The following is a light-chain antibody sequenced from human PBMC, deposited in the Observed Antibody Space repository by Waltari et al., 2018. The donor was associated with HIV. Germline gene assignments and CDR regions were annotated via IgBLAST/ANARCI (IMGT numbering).Light chain of an antibody. CDR2: DAS. Sequence: EIVLTQSPATLSLSPGERATPPCTASQSIRSYLAWYQQKPGQAPRLLIYDASHRATGIPARFSGSGSATDFTLTISSLEPEDFAVYYCQHRSSWPRGTFGQGTKLEIK. J-gene: IGKJ2*01. CDR3: QHRSSWPRGT. V-gene: IGKV3-11*01. CDR1: QSIRSY.